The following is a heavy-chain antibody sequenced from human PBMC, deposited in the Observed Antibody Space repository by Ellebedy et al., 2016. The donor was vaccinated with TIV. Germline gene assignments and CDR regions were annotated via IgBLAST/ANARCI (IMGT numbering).Heavy chain of an antibody. V-gene: IGHV1-69*13. D-gene: IGHD4-17*01. CDR2: IIPIFGTA. CDR3: ARKVRALDYGDYGPPEYYYYGMDV. J-gene: IGHJ6*02. CDR1: GGTFSSYA. Sequence: SVKVSXXASGGTFSSYAISWVRQAPGQGLEWMGGIIPIFGTANYAQKFQGRVTITADESTSTAYMELSSLRSEDTAVYYCARKVRALDYGDYGPPEYYYYGMDVWGQGTTVTVSS.